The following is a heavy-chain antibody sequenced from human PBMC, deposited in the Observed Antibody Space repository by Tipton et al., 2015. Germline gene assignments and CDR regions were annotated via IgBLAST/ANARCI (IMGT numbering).Heavy chain of an antibody. D-gene: IGHD3-9*01. Sequence: LRLSCTVSGGSISSSSYYWAWIRQPPGKGLEWIGSLYFSGSTYYNPSLKRRATISIDGFKNQFSLKLGSVTAADTAVYYCACQDYDSLTRDYQTVDYWGQGTLVSVSS. J-gene: IGHJ4*02. V-gene: IGHV4-39*01. CDR3: ACQDYDSLTRDYQTVDY. CDR2: LYFSGST. CDR1: GGSISSSSYY.